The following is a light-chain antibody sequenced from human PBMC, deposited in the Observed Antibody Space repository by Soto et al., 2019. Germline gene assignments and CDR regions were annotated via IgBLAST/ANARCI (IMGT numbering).Light chain of an antibody. CDR2: AAS. V-gene: IGKV1-39*01. Sequence: DIQMTHSPSSLSASVGDRVIITCRASQSISSYLNWYQLKPGKAPELLIYAASTLQSGVPSRFSGSGSGTNFSLIISSLQPEDCAVYVCQQTYGSSYTFGQGTKVEIK. CDR3: QQTYGSSYT. CDR1: QSISSY. J-gene: IGKJ2*01.